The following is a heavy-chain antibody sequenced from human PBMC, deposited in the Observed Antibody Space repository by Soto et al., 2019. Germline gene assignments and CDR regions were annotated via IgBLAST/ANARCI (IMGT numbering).Heavy chain of an antibody. J-gene: IGHJ6*02. CDR1: GFTFSSYS. CDR3: ARVSTAYYYGMVV. CDR2: ISSSSSYI. V-gene: IGHV3-21*01. Sequence: EVQLVESGGGLVKPGGSLRLSCAASGFTFSSYSMNWVRQAPGKGLEWVSSISSSSSYIYYADSVKGRFTISRDNAKNSLSRQMNSLRAEDTAVYYCARVSTAYYYGMVVWGQGTTVTVSS.